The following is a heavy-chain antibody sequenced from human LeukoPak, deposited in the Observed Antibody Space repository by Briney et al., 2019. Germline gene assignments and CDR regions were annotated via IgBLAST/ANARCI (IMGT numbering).Heavy chain of an antibody. D-gene: IGHD3-10*01. CDR3: ARESAGELLWFGGLSLVRNYFDY. Sequence: GGSLRLSCAASGFTFSSYEMNWVRQAPGKGLEWVSYISSSGSTIYYADSVKGRFTISRDNAKNSLYLQMNSLRAEDTAVYYCARESAGELLWFGGLSLVRNYFDYWGQGTLVTVSS. CDR1: GFTFSSYE. J-gene: IGHJ4*02. V-gene: IGHV3-48*03. CDR2: ISSSGSTI.